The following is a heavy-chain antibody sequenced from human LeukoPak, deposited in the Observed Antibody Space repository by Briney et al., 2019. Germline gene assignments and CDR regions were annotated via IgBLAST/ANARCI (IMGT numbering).Heavy chain of an antibody. CDR3: AKDSGSYYTSDY. Sequence: GGSLRLSCAASAFTFNNCDMHWVRQAPGKGLEWVAFIRYDGSNKYYADFVEGRFTISRDNSKNTLYLLMNSLRAEDTAVYYCAKDSGSYYTSDYWGQGTLVTVSS. V-gene: IGHV3-30*02. D-gene: IGHD3-10*01. CDR2: IRYDGSNK. J-gene: IGHJ4*02. CDR1: AFTFNNCD.